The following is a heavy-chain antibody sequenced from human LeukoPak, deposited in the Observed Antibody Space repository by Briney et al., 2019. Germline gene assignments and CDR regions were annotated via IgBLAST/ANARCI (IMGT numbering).Heavy chain of an antibody. CDR1: GFAFRSYA. V-gene: IGHV3-30-3*01. CDR3: ARGMSGYYGMDV. CDR2: ISNDGPKQ. J-gene: IGHJ6*02. Sequence: PGGSLRLSCAASGFAFRSYAMHWVRQAPGKGLEWVALISNDGPKQYYADSVKGRFTISRDNSKTTMYLEMNSLRAEDTAVYYCARGMSGYYGMDVWGQGTTVTVSS.